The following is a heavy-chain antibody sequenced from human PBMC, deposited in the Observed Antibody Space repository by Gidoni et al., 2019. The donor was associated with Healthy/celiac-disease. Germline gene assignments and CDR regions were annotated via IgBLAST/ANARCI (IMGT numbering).Heavy chain of an antibody. CDR2: INPSGVST. CDR1: GYTFTSYY. CDR3: ARDSSSSPASSYYYYGMDV. J-gene: IGHJ6*02. Sequence: QVQLVQSGAEVKKPGASVKVSCKASGYTFTSYYMHWVRQAPGQGLEWMGIINPSGVSTSYAQKFQGIVTMTRDTSTSTVYMELSSLRSEDTAVYYCARDSSSSPASSYYYYGMDVWGQGTTVTVSS. V-gene: IGHV1-46*01. D-gene: IGHD6-6*01.